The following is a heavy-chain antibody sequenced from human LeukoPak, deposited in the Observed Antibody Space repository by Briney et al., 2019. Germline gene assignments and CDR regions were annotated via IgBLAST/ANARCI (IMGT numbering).Heavy chain of an antibody. CDR1: GFTVSSNY. CDR3: ARGERNYYDSSGYLVY. J-gene: IGHJ4*02. D-gene: IGHD3-22*01. Sequence: GGSLRLSCAASGFTVSSNYMSWVRQAPGKGLEWVSVIYSGGSTYYADSVKGRLTISRDNSKNTLYLQMNSLRAEDTAVYYCARGERNYYDSSGYLVYWGQGTLVTVSS. V-gene: IGHV3-53*01. CDR2: IYSGGST.